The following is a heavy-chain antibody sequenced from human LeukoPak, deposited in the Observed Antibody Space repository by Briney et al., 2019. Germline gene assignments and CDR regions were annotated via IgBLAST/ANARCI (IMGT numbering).Heavy chain of an antibody. D-gene: IGHD6-19*01. V-gene: IGHV3-74*01. J-gene: IGHJ4*02. Sequence: PGGSLRLSCAASGFTFSTYWMHWVRQAPGKGLVWVSRITGDGSSTTYADSVKGRFTISRDNAKNTLYLQMNSLTAEDTAVYYCARGIAVAGIYFDCWGQGTLVTVSS. CDR2: ITGDGSST. CDR3: ARGIAVAGIYFDC. CDR1: GFTFSTYW.